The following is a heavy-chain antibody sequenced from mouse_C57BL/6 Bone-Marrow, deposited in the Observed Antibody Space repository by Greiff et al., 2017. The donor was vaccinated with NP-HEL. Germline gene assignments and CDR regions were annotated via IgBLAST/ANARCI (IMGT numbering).Heavy chain of an antibody. V-gene: IGHV5-6*01. Sequence: EVKLMESGGDLVKPGGSLKLSCAASGFTFSSYGLSWVRQTPDKRLEWVATISSGGSYTYYPDSVKGRFTISRDNAKNTLYLQMSRLKSEDTAMYYCARQFPWFAYWGQGTLVTVSA. CDR1: GFTFSSYG. CDR2: ISSGGSYT. J-gene: IGHJ3*01. CDR3: ARQFPWFAY.